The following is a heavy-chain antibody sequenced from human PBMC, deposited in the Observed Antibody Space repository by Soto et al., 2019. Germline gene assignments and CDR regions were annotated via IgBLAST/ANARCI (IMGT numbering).Heavy chain of an antibody. D-gene: IGHD4-17*01. CDR1: GGSFSSGGFY. V-gene: IGHV4-31*03. Sequence: SETLSLTCSVSGGSFSSGGFYWSWIRQHPGKGLEWIGYIYYSGTTYYTSSLKSRVTISLDTSKNQFSLKLSSVTAADTAVYYCARADYGDNWFDPWGQGTLVTVSS. J-gene: IGHJ5*02. CDR2: IYYSGTT. CDR3: ARADYGDNWFDP.